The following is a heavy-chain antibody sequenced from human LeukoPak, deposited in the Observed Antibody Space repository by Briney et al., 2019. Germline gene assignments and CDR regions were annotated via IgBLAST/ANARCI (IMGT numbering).Heavy chain of an antibody. J-gene: IGHJ3*02. CDR2: IRYDGSNK. CDR3: AKDYPYSSGWYLSAFDI. Sequence: GGSLRLSCAASGFTFSSYGMHWVRQAPGKGLEWVAFIRYDGSNKYYADSVKGRFTISRDNSKNTLYLQMNSLRAEDTAVYYCAKDYPYSSGWYLSAFDIWGQGTMVTVSS. V-gene: IGHV3-30*02. CDR1: GFTFSSYG. D-gene: IGHD6-19*01.